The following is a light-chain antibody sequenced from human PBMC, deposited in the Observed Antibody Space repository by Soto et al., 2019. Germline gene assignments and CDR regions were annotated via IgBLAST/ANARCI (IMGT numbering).Light chain of an antibody. Sequence: QSVLTQPPSASGTPGQRVTIACSGSSSNIGSNYVYWYQQLPGTAPKLLIYRNNQRPSGVPVRVSGSKSGTSASLAISGLRSEDEADYYCAAWDDSLSGVVFGGGTKLTVL. CDR2: RNN. V-gene: IGLV1-47*01. J-gene: IGLJ2*01. CDR3: AAWDDSLSGVV. CDR1: SSNIGSNY.